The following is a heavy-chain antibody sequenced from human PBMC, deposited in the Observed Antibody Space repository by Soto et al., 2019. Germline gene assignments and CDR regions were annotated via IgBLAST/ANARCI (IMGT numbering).Heavy chain of an antibody. J-gene: IGHJ6*02. D-gene: IGHD4-17*01. Sequence: QLQLQESGPGLVKPSETLSLTCTVSGGSISSSSYYWGWIRQPPGKGLEWIGSIYYSGSTYYNPSLKSRVTISVDTSKNQFSLKLSSVTAADTAVYYCARHTVTRGMDVWGQGTTVTVSS. CDR2: IYYSGST. CDR3: ARHTVTRGMDV. CDR1: GGSISSSSYY. V-gene: IGHV4-39*01.